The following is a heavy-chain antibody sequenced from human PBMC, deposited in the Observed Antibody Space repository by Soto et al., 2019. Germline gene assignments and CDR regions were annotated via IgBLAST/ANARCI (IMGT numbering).Heavy chain of an antibody. CDR2: ISSSSSYI. Sequence: EVQLVESGGGLVKPGGSLRLSCAASGFTFSGYSMNWVRQAPGKGLEWVSSISSSSSYIYYADSVKGRFTISRDNAKNSLYLQMNSLRAEDTAVYYCARDRRDIVATIGYYWGQGTLVTVSS. CDR1: GFTFSGYS. J-gene: IGHJ4*02. CDR3: ARDRRDIVATIGYY. D-gene: IGHD5-12*01. V-gene: IGHV3-21*01.